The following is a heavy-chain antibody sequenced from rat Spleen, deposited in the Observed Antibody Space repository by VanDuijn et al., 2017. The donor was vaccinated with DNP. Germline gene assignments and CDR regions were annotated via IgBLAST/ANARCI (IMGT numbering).Heavy chain of an antibody. Sequence: EVQLVETGGGLVQPGGSLKLSCAASRFTFSNYGMAWVRQAPTKGLEWVASISTGGGNIYYRDSVRGRFTISRDNAKNTLFLQMDSLRSEDTATYYCTTGVWWAYWGQGVMVTVSS. CDR3: TTGVWWAY. D-gene: IGHD1-1*01. V-gene: IGHV5S13*01. CDR1: RFTFSNYG. CDR2: ISTGGGNI. J-gene: IGHJ2*01.